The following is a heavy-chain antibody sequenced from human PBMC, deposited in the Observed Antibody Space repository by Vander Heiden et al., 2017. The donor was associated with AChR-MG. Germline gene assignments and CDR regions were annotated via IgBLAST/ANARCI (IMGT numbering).Heavy chain of an antibody. CDR2: ISYAGNT. V-gene: IGHV4-39*01. D-gene: IGHD6-19*01. J-gene: IGHJ4*02. CDR1: GGPISCTDPY. Sequence: QLQLPESGPGLVKPSETLSLTCTVPGGPISCTDPYWGWIRQPPGKGLEWIGTISYAGNTYYSLSLKSRIIISVDTSKNKFSLNLSSVTAADTAVYFCARRRYSSGSYYFDYWGQGTLVTVSS. CDR3: ARRRYSSGSYYFDY.